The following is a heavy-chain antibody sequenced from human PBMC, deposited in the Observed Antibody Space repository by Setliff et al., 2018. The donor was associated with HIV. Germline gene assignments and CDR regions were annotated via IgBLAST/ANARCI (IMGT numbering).Heavy chain of an antibody. CDR1: GYTFTTYY. CDR2: INPSGGST. V-gene: IGHV1-46*01. J-gene: IGHJ4*02. D-gene: IGHD5-12*01. CDR3: ARVGERWLQFYYFDN. Sequence: ASVKVSCKASGYTFTTYYIHWVRQAPGQGLEWLGVINPSGGSTSYAQKFQGRVTMTRGTSTGTVYMELRSPRSEDTAVYYCARVGERWLQFYYFDNWGQGTQVTVSS.